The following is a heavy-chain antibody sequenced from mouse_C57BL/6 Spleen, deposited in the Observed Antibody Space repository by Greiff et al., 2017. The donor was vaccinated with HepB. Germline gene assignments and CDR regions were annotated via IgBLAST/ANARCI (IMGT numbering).Heavy chain of an antibody. CDR1: GYTFTDYY. D-gene: IGHD1-1*01. J-gene: IGHJ2*01. CDR3: ARSGDYGSSYGGY. CDR2: INPYNGGT. V-gene: IGHV1-19*01. Sequence: EVQLQQSGPVLVKPGASVKMSCKASGYTFTDYYMNWVKQSHGKSLEWIGVINPYNGGTSYNQKFKGKATLTVDKSSSTAYMELNSLTSEDSAVYYCARSGDYGSSYGGYWGQGTTLTVSS.